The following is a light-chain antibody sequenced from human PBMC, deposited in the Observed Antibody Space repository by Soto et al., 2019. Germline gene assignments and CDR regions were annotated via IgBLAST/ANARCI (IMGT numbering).Light chain of an antibody. J-gene: IGKJ2*01. V-gene: IGKV3-20*01. CDR2: GAS. Sequence: EIVLTQSPGTLSLSPGERATLSCRASQSVSSSYLAWYQQKPGQAPRLLIYGASSRATRIPDRFSGRGSGTDFTLTISRLEPEDFAVYYCQQYGSSPLYTFGQGTKLEIK. CDR1: QSVSSSY. CDR3: QQYGSSPLYT.